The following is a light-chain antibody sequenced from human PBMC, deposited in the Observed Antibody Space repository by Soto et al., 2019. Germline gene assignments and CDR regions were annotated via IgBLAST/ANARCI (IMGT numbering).Light chain of an antibody. Sequence: QSALTQPASVSGSPGQSITISCTGTSSDVGGYNYVSWYQHHPGKAPKLMIYEVSNRPSGVSHRFSGSKSGNTASLTISGLQAEDGADYYCSSYTSSSTLIFGGGTKLSVL. CDR1: SSDVGGYNY. J-gene: IGLJ2*01. CDR2: EVS. V-gene: IGLV2-14*01. CDR3: SSYTSSSTLI.